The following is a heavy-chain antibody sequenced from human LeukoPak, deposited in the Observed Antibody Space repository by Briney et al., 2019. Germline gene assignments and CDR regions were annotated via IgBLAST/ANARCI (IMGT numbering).Heavy chain of an antibody. Sequence: GGSLRLSCAASGFTFSSYAMSWVRQAPGKGLEWVSAISGSGGSTYYADSVKGRFTISRDNSKNTLYLQMNSLRAEDTAVYYCAKDGDGYNLFPYYFDYWGQGTLVTVSS. D-gene: IGHD5-24*01. CDR1: GFTFSSYA. J-gene: IGHJ4*02. CDR3: AKDGDGYNLFPYYFDY. CDR2: ISGSGGST. V-gene: IGHV3-23*01.